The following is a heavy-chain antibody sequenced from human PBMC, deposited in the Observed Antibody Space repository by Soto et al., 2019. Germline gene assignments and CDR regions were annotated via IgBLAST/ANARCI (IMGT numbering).Heavy chain of an antibody. D-gene: IGHD2-8*01. J-gene: IGHJ4*02. CDR1: GASISSRDYY. V-gene: IGHV4-39*01. CDR3: GRVMIGTSRHTDSDY. CDR2: IDYNGVT. Sequence: SETLSLTCTASGASISSRDYYWGCIRQTPGKGLEWIGNIDYNGVTYYNPSLKSRVTVSKDTSKNQFSLKVASVTAADTAIYYCGRVMIGTSRHTDSDYWGQGTQVTVSS.